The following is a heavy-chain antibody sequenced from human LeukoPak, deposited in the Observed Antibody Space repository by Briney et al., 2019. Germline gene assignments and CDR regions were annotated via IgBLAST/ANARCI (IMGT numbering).Heavy chain of an antibody. J-gene: IGHJ5*02. Sequence: GGSLRLSCAASGFTFSSFDMNWVRQAPGKGLEWVSSISTSSRYIYYRDSVKGRFTISRDDAKNSLYLQMNSLRAEDTAVYYCASRDSSGYHNWFDPWGQGTLVTVSS. D-gene: IGHD3-22*01. CDR2: ISTSSRYI. V-gene: IGHV3-21*04. CDR3: ASRDSSGYHNWFDP. CDR1: GFTFSSFD.